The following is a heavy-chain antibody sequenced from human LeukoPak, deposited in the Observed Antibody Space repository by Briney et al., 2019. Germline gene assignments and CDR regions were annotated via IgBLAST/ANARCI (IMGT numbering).Heavy chain of an antibody. Sequence: GGSLKLSCAASGFTFSGSAMHWVRQASGKGLEWVGRIRSKANNYATAYAASVKGRFTLSRDDSKNTAYLQMNSLDTEDTAVYYCTRLSLGGWYPSYWGQGTLVTVSS. CDR3: TRLSLGGWYPSY. J-gene: IGHJ4*02. V-gene: IGHV3-73*01. D-gene: IGHD6-19*01. CDR1: GFTFSGSA. CDR2: IRSKANNYAT.